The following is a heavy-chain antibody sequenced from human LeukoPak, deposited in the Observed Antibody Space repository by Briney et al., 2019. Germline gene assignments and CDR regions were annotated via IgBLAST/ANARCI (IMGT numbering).Heavy chain of an antibody. CDR1: GYTFTSYY. J-gene: IGHJ4*02. CDR2: IDPSGGST. CDR3: ARGGETGTIDY. Sequence: AASVKVSCKASGYTFTSYYMHWVRQAPGQGLEWMGIIDPSGGSTSYAQRFQGRVTMTRDTSTSTVYMELSSLRPEDTAVYYCARGGETGTIDYWGQGTLVTVSS. D-gene: IGHD1-7*01. V-gene: IGHV1-46*01.